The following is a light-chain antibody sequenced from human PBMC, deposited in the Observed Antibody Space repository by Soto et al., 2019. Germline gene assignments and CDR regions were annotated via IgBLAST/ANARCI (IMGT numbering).Light chain of an antibody. CDR3: QQRYAWPPIT. J-gene: IGKJ5*01. Sequence: EVVLTQSPATLSLSPGETATLSCSASQRVHSFLAWFQQKPGQAPRLLIYDASNRATGIPARFSGSGSGTDFTLTISSLEPEDFAVYFCQQRYAWPPITFGQGSRLEI. V-gene: IGKV3-11*01. CDR1: QRVHSF. CDR2: DAS.